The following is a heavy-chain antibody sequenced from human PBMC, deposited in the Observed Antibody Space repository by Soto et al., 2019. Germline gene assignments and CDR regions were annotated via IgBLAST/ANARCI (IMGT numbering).Heavy chain of an antibody. CDR3: VRDGSKTLRDCFDP. D-gene: IGHD4-17*01. Sequence: SETLSLTCSVSGGSMSKFYWSWMRKTAGKGLEWMGRVYATGTSDYNPSLRSRIAMSVDISKKTFSLRLRSVTAADTGVYYCVRDGSKTLRDCFDPWGQGILVTVSS. J-gene: IGHJ5*02. CDR1: GGSMSKFY. V-gene: IGHV4-4*07. CDR2: VYATGTS.